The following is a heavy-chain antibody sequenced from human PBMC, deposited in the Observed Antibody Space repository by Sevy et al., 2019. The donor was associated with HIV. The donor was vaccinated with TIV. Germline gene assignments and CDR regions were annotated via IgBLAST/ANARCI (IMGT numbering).Heavy chain of an antibody. Sequence: GGSLRLSCAASGFTFSSYSMNWVRQAPGKGLEWVSSISSSSSYIYYADSVKGRFTISRDNAKNSLYLQMNSLVAEDTAVYYCARDPGVGFDWLLSDAFDIWGQGTMVTVSS. V-gene: IGHV3-21*01. CDR2: ISSSSSYI. CDR3: ARDPGVGFDWLLSDAFDI. CDR1: GFTFSSYS. J-gene: IGHJ3*02. D-gene: IGHD3-9*01.